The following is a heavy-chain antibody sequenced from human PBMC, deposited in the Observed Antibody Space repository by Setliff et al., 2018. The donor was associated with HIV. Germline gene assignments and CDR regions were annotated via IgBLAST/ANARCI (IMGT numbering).Heavy chain of an antibody. J-gene: IGHJ4*02. CDR3: ARHQSGYNFSPFDN. CDR2: SYHTGSK. CDR1: GYPIDSGFY. D-gene: IGHD5-12*01. V-gene: IGHV4-38-2*01. Sequence: SETLSLTCAVYGYPIDSGFYWGWIRQTPGKGLEWFASSYHTGSKYYNPSLKRRVTIPVDTSKNQFSLKLPSVTAADTAVYYCARHQSGYNFSPFDNWGLGGLVTVSS.